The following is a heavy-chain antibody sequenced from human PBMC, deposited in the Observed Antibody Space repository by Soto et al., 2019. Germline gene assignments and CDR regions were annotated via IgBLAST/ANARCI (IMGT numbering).Heavy chain of an antibody. D-gene: IGHD4-17*01. J-gene: IGHJ4*02. CDR2: IWYDGTQK. CDR3: ARAGGATVTGLWHFDS. CDR1: GFTFNTYS. V-gene: IGHV3-33*01. Sequence: GGSLRLSCEASGFTFNTYSMHWVRQPPGKGLEWLAAIWYDGTQKYYADSVKGRFIISRDNSKKTLYLEMNSLRAEDTAVYYCARAGGATVTGLWHFDSWGQGTLVTVSS.